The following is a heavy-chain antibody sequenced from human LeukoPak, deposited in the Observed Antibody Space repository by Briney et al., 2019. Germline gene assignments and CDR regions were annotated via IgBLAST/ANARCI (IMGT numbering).Heavy chain of an antibody. D-gene: IGHD6-19*01. CDR3: ARGPWAVAGLIDY. CDR2: INHSGST. Sequence: SETLSLTRAVYGGSFSGYYWSWIRQPPGKGLEWIGEINHSGSTNYNPSLKSRVTISVDTSKNQFSLKLSSVTAADTAVYYCARGPWAVAGLIDYWGQGTLVTVSS. V-gene: IGHV4-34*01. CDR1: GGSFSGYY. J-gene: IGHJ4*02.